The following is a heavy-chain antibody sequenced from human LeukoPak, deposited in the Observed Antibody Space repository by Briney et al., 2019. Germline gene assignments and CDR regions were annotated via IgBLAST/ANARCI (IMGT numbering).Heavy chain of an antibody. CDR3: AKDSGGIFGVAVYNWFDP. CDR1: GFTFSSYG. Sequence: GGSLRLSCAASGFTFSSYGMHWVRQAPGKGLEWVAFIRYDGSNKYYADSVKGRFTISRDNSKNTLYLQMNSLRAEDTAVYYCAKDSGGIFGVAVYNWFDPWGQGTLVTVSS. J-gene: IGHJ5*02. CDR2: IRYDGSNK. D-gene: IGHD3-3*01. V-gene: IGHV3-30*02.